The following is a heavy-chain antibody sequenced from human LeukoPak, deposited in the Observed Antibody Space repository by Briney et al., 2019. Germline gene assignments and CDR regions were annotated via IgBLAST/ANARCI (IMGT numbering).Heavy chain of an antibody. J-gene: IGHJ5*02. CDR1: GGSFSGYY. V-gene: IGHV4-34*01. CDR2: INHSGST. Sequence: SETLSLTCAVYGGSFSGYYWSWIRQPPGKGLEWIGEINHSGSTNYNPSLKSRVTISVDTSKNQFSLKLSSVTAADTAVYYCARERRWYYDSSGYYQRWFDPWGQGTLVTVSS. CDR3: ARERRWYYDSSGYYQRWFDP. D-gene: IGHD3-22*01.